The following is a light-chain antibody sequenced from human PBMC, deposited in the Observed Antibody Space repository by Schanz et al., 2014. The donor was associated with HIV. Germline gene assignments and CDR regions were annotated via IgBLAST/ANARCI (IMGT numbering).Light chain of an antibody. V-gene: IGKV1-9*01. J-gene: IGKJ2*01. Sequence: DIQLTQSPSFLSASVGDRVTLTCRASQGFGSYLAWLQQKPGKAPNLLIYQASSLNIGVPSRFSGSGSGTDFVLTISSLQPGDFATYYCLQHNDDVYTFAQGTKLDIK. CDR1: QGFGSY. CDR3: LQHNDDVYT. CDR2: QAS.